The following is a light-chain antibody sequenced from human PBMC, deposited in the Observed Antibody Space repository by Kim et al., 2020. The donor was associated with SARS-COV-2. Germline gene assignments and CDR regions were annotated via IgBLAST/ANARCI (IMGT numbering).Light chain of an antibody. CDR1: SSDIGDYKC. J-gene: IGLJ3*02. CDR3: SSYTSSNTWV. V-gene: IGLV2-14*01. Sequence: QSALTQPASVSGSPGQSITISCTGTSSDIGDYKCVSWYQQHPDKDPKLMIYDVNKRPSGVSNRFSGSKSGNTASLTISGLQAEDEADYYCSSYTSSNTWVFGGGNQLTVL. CDR2: DVN.